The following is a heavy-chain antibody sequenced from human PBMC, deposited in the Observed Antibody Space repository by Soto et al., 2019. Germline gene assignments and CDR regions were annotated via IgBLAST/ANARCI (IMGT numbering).Heavy chain of an antibody. J-gene: IGHJ6*02. CDR2: IYHSGST. D-gene: IGHD1-26*01. V-gene: IGHV4-4*02. CDR3: ARVSGSYYYGMAV. Sequence: QVQLQESGPGLVKPSGTLSLTCAVSGGSISSSNWWSWVRQPPGKGLEWIGEIYHSGSTNYNPSLQSRVPISVDKSKNQFSLKLSSVTAADTAVYYCARVSGSYYYGMAVWGQGTTVTVSS. CDR1: GGSISSSNW.